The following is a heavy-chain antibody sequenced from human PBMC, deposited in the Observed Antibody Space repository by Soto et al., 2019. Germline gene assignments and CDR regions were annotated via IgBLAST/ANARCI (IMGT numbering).Heavy chain of an antibody. V-gene: IGHV3-15*01. J-gene: IGHJ6*02. D-gene: IGHD1-26*01. CDR2: TKSKTDGGTT. CDR3: TTEKGAIRYYYYHGMDG. CDR1: GFTFSNAW. Sequence: GGSLRLSCAAPGFTFSNAWMSWVRQAPGKGLEWVGRTKSKTDGGTTDYAAPLKGRLTISRDDSKNTLYLQMNSLITEDTAVYYCTTEKGAIRYYYYHGMDGCGQGTTGTISS.